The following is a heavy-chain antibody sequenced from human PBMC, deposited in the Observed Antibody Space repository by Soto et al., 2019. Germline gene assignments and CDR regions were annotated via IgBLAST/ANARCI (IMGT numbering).Heavy chain of an antibody. CDR2: IYPGDSDT. J-gene: IGHJ4*02. V-gene: IGHV5-51*01. CDR3: ARAQYCNGGSCYSGGFDY. CDR1: GYTFTVYW. Sequence: PGESLKISCKASGYTFTVYWIGWVRQMPGRGLEWMGIIYPGDSDTRYSPSFQGQVTISADKSISTAYLQWSSLKASDTAMYYCARAQYCNGGSCYSGGFDYWGQGTLVTVSS. D-gene: IGHD2-15*01.